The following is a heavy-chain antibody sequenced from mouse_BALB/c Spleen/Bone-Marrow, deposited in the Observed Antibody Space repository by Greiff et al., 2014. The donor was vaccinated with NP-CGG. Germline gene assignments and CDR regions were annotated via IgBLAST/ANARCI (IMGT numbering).Heavy chain of an antibody. CDR2: IDPANGNT. D-gene: IGHD1-1*01. Sequence: VQLQQSGAELVKPGASVKLSCTASGFNIKDTYMHWVKQRPEQGLEWIGRIDPANGNTKYDPKFQGKATITADTSSNTAYLQLGNLTSEDTAVYYCAPYCHCSSQFAYWGQGTPVTVSA. J-gene: IGHJ3*01. CDR1: GFNIKDTY. V-gene: IGHV14-3*02. CDR3: APYCHCSSQFAY.